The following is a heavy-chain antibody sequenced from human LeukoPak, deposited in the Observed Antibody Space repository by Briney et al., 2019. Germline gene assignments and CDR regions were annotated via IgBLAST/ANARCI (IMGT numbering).Heavy chain of an antibody. J-gene: IGHJ4*02. CDR2: IIPILDIA. Sequence: SVEVSCKAYGRTFRSYTISWVRQAPGQGLEWMGRIIPILDIANYAQKFQGRVTITVDKSTSTAYMELSSLRSEDTAVYYCARHRSPHDYWGQGTLVTVSS. CDR1: GRTFRSYT. CDR3: ARHRSPHDY. V-gene: IGHV1-69*02.